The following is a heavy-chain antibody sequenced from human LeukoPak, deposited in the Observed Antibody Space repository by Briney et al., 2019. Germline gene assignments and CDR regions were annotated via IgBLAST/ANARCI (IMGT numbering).Heavy chain of an antibody. Sequence: SETLSLTCTVSGGSISSYYWSWIRQPAGKGLEWIGRIYTSGSTNYNPSLKSRVTMSVDTSKNQFSLKLSSVTAADTAVYYCAKDLGSGSGSYYHFDYWGQGTLVTVSS. CDR1: GGSISSYY. D-gene: IGHD3-10*01. CDR2: IYTSGST. CDR3: AKDLGSGSGSYYHFDY. V-gene: IGHV4-4*07. J-gene: IGHJ4*02.